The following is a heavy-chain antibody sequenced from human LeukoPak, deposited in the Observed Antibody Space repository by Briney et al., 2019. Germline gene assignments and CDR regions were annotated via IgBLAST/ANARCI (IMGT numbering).Heavy chain of an antibody. Sequence: GGSLRLSCAASGFTFSNYAMSWVRQAPGKGLEWVSYISSSGSTIYYADSVKGRFTISRDNAKNSLYLQMNSLRAEDTAVYYCAASTRHSIAVAGDDAFDIWGQGTMVTVSS. CDR1: GFTFSNYA. D-gene: IGHD6-19*01. CDR2: ISSSGSTI. V-gene: IGHV3-11*01. CDR3: AASTRHSIAVAGDDAFDI. J-gene: IGHJ3*02.